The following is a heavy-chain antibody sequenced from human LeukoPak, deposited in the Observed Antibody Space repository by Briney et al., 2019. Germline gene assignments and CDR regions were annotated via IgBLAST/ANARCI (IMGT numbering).Heavy chain of an antibody. Sequence: SQTLSLTCAISGDSVSSNSVAWNWIRQSPSRGLEWLGRTYYRSKWNYNYAVSVRSRVTINPDTSKNQFCLHLNSVTPEDTAVYYCARLRYSYGLTDVFDIWGQGTMVTVSS. D-gene: IGHD5-18*01. V-gene: IGHV6-1*01. J-gene: IGHJ3*02. CDR3: ARLRYSYGLTDVFDI. CDR2: TYYRSKWNY. CDR1: GDSVSSNSVA.